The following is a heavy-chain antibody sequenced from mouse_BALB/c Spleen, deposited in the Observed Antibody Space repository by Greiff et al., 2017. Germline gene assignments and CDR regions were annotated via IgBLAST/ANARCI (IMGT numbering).Heavy chain of an antibody. CDR2: ISSGGSYT. V-gene: IGHV5-9-4*01. CDR3: ARDGYYAMDY. J-gene: IGHJ4*01. CDR1: GFTFSSYA. Sequence: EVHLVESGGGLVKPGGSLKISCAASGFTFSSYAMSWVRQSPEKRLEWVAEISSGGSYTYYPDTVTGRFTISRDNAKNTLYLEMSSLRSEDTAMYYCARDGYYAMDYWGQGTSVTVSS.